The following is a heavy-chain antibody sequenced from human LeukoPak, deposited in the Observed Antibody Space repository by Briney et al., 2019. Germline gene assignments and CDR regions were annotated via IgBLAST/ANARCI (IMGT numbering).Heavy chain of an antibody. CDR1: GFTFSSYS. CDR3: ARDLIMGATNY. V-gene: IGHV3-21*01. D-gene: IGHD1-26*01. CDR2: ITSSGSFI. Sequence: GGSLRLSCAASGFTFSSYSMNWVRQAPGKGLEWVSSITSSGSFIYYADSVKGRFTISRDNAKNSLYLQMNSLRAEDTAVYYCARDLIMGATNYWGQGTLVTVSS. J-gene: IGHJ4*02.